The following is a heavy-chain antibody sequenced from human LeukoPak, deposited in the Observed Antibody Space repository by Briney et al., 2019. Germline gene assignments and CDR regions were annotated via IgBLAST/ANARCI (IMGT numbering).Heavy chain of an antibody. CDR3: ASTSIAAAGTRPFDY. CDR1: GGSISSGGYS. Sequence: SQTLSLTCAVSGGSISSGGYSWSWIRQPPGKGLEGIGYIYHSGSTYYNPSLKSRVTISVDRSKNQVSLKLSSVTAADTAVYYFASTSIAAAGTRPFDYWRQGTLVTVSS. J-gene: IGHJ4*02. D-gene: IGHD6-13*01. V-gene: IGHV4-30-2*01. CDR2: IYHSGST.